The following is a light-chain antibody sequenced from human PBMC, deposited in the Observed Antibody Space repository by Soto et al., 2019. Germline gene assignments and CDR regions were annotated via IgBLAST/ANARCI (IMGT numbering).Light chain of an antibody. CDR2: DAS. V-gene: IGKV3-20*01. CDR3: QQYGSSLYT. J-gene: IGKJ2*01. Sequence: EIVLTQSPGTLSLSPGERATLSCRASQSVSSSYLAWYQQKPDQAPRLLIYDASSRATGIPDRFSGSGSGTDFTLTISRLEPEDFAVYYCQQYGSSLYTFGQGTKLEIK. CDR1: QSVSSSY.